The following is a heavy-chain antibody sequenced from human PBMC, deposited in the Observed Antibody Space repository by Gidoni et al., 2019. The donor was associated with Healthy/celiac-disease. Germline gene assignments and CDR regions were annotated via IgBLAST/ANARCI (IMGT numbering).Heavy chain of an antibody. D-gene: IGHD7-27*01. CDR1: GFTFSSYS. V-gene: IGHV3-21*01. J-gene: IGHJ6*02. Sequence: EVQLVESGGGLVKPGGSLRLSCAASGFTFSSYSRNWVRQAPGKGLEWVSSISSSSSYIYYADSVKGRFTISRDNAKNSLYLQMNSLRAEDTAVYYCARDGDLGYYGMDVWGQGTTVTVSS. CDR3: ARDGDLGYYGMDV. CDR2: ISSSSSYI.